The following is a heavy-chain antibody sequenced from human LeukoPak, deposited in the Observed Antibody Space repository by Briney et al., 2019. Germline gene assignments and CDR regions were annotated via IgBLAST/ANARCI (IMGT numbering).Heavy chain of an antibody. CDR2: IRYDGSNE. V-gene: IGHV3-30*02. Sequence: PGGSLRLSCAASGFTFSSYGMHWVRQAPGKGLEWVSFIRYDGSNEYYADSVRGRFTISRDNSKNTLYLQMNSLRAEDTAVYYCARHRYSSGWFPSMGSWFDPWGQGTLVTVSS. CDR3: ARHRYSSGWFPSMGSWFDP. CDR1: GFTFSSYG. D-gene: IGHD6-19*01. J-gene: IGHJ5*02.